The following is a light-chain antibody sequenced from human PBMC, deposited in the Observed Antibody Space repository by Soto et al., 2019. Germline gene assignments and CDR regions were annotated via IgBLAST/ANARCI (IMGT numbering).Light chain of an antibody. CDR3: SSFTTTTTLIL. CDR1: SSDVGNYDY. J-gene: IGLJ2*01. V-gene: IGLV2-14*01. CDR2: DVT. Sequence: QSALTQPASVSGSPGQSITLSCTGTSSDVGNYDYVSWYQQHPGKAPKLIIYDVTNRPSGVSSRFSGSKSGNTASLTISGLQSDDEADYYCSSFTTTTTLILFGGGTKLTVL.